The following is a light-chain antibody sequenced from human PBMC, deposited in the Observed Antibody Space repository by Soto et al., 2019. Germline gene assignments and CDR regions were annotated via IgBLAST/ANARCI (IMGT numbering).Light chain of an antibody. CDR1: SSDVGGYNY. Sequence: QSALTQSASVSGSPGQSITISCTGTSSDVGGYNYFSWYQQHPGKAPKLMIYDVSNRPSGVSNRFSGSKSGNTAYLTISGLQAEDEAEYYGSSYSSSSTFPYVFGTGTKVTVL. CDR2: DVS. CDR3: SSYSSSSTFPYV. V-gene: IGLV2-14*01. J-gene: IGLJ1*01.